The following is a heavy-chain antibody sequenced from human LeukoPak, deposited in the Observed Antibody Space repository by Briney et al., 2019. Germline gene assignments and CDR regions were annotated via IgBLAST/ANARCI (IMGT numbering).Heavy chain of an antibody. CDR3: ARDDYDILTGYLNMDV. J-gene: IGHJ6*03. D-gene: IGHD3-9*01. CDR1: GGSISSYY. CDR2: IYTSGST. Sequence: PSETLPLTCTVSGGSISSYYWSWIRQPAGKGLEWIGRIYTSGSTNYNPSLKSRVTMSVDTSKNQFSLKLSSVTAADTAVYYCARDDYDILTGYLNMDVWGKGTTVTVSS. V-gene: IGHV4-4*07.